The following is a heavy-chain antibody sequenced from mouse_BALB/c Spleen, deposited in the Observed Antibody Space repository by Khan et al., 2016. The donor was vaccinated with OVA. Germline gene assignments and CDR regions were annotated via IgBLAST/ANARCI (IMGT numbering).Heavy chain of an antibody. Sequence: VQLKESGPGLVAPSQSLSITCTVSGFSLSRYNVHWVRQPPGKGLEWLGMIWGGGGTDYNSTLKSRLSIRKDNSKSQVLLKMNSLQTGDTAMYYCARAYYRYDGYYAMDYWGQGTSVTVSS. D-gene: IGHD2-14*01. CDR3: ARAYYRYDGYYAMDY. CDR1: GFSLSRYN. V-gene: IGHV2-6-4*01. CDR2: IWGGGGT. J-gene: IGHJ4*01.